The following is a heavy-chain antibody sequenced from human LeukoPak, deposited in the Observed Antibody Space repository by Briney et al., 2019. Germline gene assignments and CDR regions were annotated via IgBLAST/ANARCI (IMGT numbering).Heavy chain of an antibody. V-gene: IGHV1-2*02. CDR1: GYTFTSYG. CDR2: INPNSGGT. CDR3: ATEGVVVRIFDY. J-gene: IGHJ4*02. D-gene: IGHD3-22*01. Sequence: GASVKVSCKASGYTFTSYGISWVRQAPGQGLEWMGWINPNSGGTNYAQKFQGRVTMTRDTSISTAYMELSRLRSDDTAVYYCATEGVVVRIFDYWGQGTLVTVSS.